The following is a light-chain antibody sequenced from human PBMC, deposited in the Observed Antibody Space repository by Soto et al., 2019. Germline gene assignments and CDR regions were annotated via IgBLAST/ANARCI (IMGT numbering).Light chain of an antibody. CDR1: QSVSSKY. Sequence: EIVLTQSPGTLSLSPGERATLSCRASQSVSSKYLVWYQQKPGQAPRILIYGASNRATGIADRFSGSGSGTDFTLTITRLEPEDFAVYYCQHYGSSRTFGQGTKVEIK. CDR3: QHYGSSRT. CDR2: GAS. J-gene: IGKJ1*01. V-gene: IGKV3-20*01.